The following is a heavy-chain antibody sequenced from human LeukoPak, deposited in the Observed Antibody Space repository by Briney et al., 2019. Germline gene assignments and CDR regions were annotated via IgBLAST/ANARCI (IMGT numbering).Heavy chain of an antibody. J-gene: IGHJ6*03. V-gene: IGHV4-59*01. CDR3: ARGLSYSYYYMDV. D-gene: IGHD6-19*01. Sequence: SETLSLTCTVSGGSISNYYWSWIRQPPGKGLEWIGYIYYTGSTNYNPSLKSRVTISVDTSKNQFSLKLSSVTAADTAVYYCARGLSYSYYYMDVWGKGTTVTISS. CDR1: GGSISNYY. CDR2: IYYTGST.